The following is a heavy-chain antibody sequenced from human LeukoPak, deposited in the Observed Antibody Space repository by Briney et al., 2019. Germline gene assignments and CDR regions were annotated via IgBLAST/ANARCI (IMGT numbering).Heavy chain of an antibody. Sequence: PSETLSLTCAVYGGSFSGYYWSWIRQPPGKGLEWIGEINHSGSTNYNPSLKSRVTISVDTSKNQFSLKLSSVTAADTAVYYCARVPRSYYYGSGSYRYGMDVWGQGTTVTVSS. CDR3: ARVPRSYYYGSGSYRYGMDV. D-gene: IGHD3-10*01. CDR1: GGSFSGYY. CDR2: INHSGST. V-gene: IGHV4-34*01. J-gene: IGHJ6*02.